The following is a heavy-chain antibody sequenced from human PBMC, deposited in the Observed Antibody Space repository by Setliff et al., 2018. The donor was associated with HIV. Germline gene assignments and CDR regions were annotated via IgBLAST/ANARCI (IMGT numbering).Heavy chain of an antibody. CDR3: ARGGYYYDSGSPFDS. D-gene: IGHD3-10*01. CDR2: VYHSGTGTI. CDR1: GGSISSHY. J-gene: IGHJ4*02. Sequence: SETLSLTCTVSGGSISSHYWSWIRQSPGNGLEWIWFVYHSGTGTIRYNPSLKSRVTISVDTSKSQFSLKLNSMTAADTAVYYCARGGYYYDSGSPFDSWGQGTLVTVSS. V-gene: IGHV4-59*11.